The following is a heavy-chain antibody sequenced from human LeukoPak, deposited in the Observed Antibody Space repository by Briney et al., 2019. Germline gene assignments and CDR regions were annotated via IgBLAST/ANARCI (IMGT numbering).Heavy chain of an antibody. D-gene: IGHD4-11*01. CDR1: GYSIRRGRY. Sequence: SETLSLTCAASGYSIRRGRYGSWIRQPPGKGLEWIGYIYYSGSTNYNPSLKSRVTISVDTSKNQFSLKLSSVTAADTAVYYCALGTVTTYAESFQHWGQGTLVTVSS. CDR3: ALGTVTTYAESFQH. J-gene: IGHJ1*01. V-gene: IGHV4-38-2*01. CDR2: IYYSGST.